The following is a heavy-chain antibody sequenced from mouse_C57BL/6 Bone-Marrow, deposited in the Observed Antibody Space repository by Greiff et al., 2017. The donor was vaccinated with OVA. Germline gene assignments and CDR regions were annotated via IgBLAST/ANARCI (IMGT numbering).Heavy chain of an antibody. CDR3: ARAGYGNYPFFDY. V-gene: IGHV1-64*01. Sequence: VQLQQPGAELVKPGASVKLSCKASGYTFTSYWMHWVKQRPGQGLEWIGMIHPNSGSTNYNEKFKSKATLTVDKSSSTAYMQLSSLTSEDSAVYYCARAGYGNYPFFDYWGQGTTLTVSS. J-gene: IGHJ2*01. CDR2: IHPNSGST. D-gene: IGHD2-1*01. CDR1: GYTFTSYW.